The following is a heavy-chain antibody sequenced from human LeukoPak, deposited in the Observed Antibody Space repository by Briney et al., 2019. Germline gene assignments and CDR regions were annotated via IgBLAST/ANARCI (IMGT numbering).Heavy chain of an antibody. CDR3: ARRILLSGLDI. CDR2: IYPSGTT. CDR1: GFIVSNNH. D-gene: IGHD3-10*01. Sequence: GGSLRLSCAASGFIVSNNHMSWVRQAPGKGLEWVSVIYPSGTTQYADSVKGRFTISRDISKNTLYLQMNSLRDEDTAVYFCARRILLSGLDIWGPRDNGHRLF. V-gene: IGHV3-66*01. J-gene: IGHJ3*02.